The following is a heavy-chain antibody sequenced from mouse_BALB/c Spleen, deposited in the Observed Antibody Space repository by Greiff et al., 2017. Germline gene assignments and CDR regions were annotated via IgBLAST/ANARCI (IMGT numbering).Heavy chain of an antibody. V-gene: IGHV5-6*01. CDR2: ISSGGSYT. D-gene: IGHD2-1*01. CDR3: ARHPGNYSFYWYFDV. J-gene: IGHJ1*01. Sequence: EVMLVESGGDLVKPGGSLKLSCAASGFTFSSYGMSWVRQTPDKRLEWVATISSGGSYTYYPDSVKGRFTISRDNAKNTLYLQMSSLKSEDTAMYYCARHPGNYSFYWYFDVWGAGTTVTVSS. CDR1: GFTFSSYG.